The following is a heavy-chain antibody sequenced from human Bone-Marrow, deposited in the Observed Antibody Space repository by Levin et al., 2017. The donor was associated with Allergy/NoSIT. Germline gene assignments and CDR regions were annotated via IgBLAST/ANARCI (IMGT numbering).Heavy chain of an antibody. D-gene: IGHD3-9*01. CDR2: ISSNGGST. J-gene: IGHJ6*03. V-gene: IGHV3-64*01. CDR1: GFTFSSYA. Sequence: GSLRLSCAASGFTFSSYAMHWVRQAPGKGLEYVSAISSNGGSTYYANSVKGRFTISRDNSKNTLYLQMGSLRAEDMAVYYCARDPCPRYFDCYYMDGWGKGTTVTVSS. CDR3: ARDPCPRYFDCYYMDG.